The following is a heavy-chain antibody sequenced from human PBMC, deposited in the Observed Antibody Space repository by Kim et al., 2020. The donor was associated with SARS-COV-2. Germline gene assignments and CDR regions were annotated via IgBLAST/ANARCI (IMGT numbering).Heavy chain of an antibody. V-gene: IGHV4-4*02. CDR2: IYHSGST. CDR1: GGSIGSSNW. J-gene: IGHJ6*02. Sequence: SETLSLTCAVSGGSIGSSNWWSWVRQPPGKGLEWIGEIYHSGSTNYNPSLKSRVTISVDKSKNQFSLKLSSVTAADTAVYYCASLPNPLPYGMDVWGQGTTVTVSS. CDR3: ASLPNPLPYGMDV.